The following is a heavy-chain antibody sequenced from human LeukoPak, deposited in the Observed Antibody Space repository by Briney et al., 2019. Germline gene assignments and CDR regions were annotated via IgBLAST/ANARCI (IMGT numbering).Heavy chain of an antibody. CDR3: ARDRTITDAFDS. D-gene: IGHD5-24*01. J-gene: IGHJ3*02. V-gene: IGHV4-4*07. CDR2: IYTSGST. Sequence: PSETLSLTCTVSGASISNYFWTWIRQPAGKGLEWIGRIYTSGSTNYNPSLKSRVTMSVDTSKNQFSLKLSSVTAADTAVYYCARDRTITDAFDSWGQGTMVTVSS. CDR1: GASISNYF.